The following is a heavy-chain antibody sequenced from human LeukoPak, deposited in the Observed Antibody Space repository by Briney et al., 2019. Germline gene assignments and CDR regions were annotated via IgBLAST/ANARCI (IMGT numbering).Heavy chain of an antibody. Sequence: GGSLRLSCAASGFTFSSYSMNWVRQAPGKGLEWVSAISGSGGSTYYADSVKGRFTISRDNSKNTLYLQMNSLRAEDTAVYYCAKGAQSYYGSGSPPDSDYWGQGTLVTVSS. J-gene: IGHJ4*02. V-gene: IGHV3-23*01. CDR1: GFTFSSYS. D-gene: IGHD3-10*01. CDR2: ISGSGGST. CDR3: AKGAQSYYGSGSPPDSDY.